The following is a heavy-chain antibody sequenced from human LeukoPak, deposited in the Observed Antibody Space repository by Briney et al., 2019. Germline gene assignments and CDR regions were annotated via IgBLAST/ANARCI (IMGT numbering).Heavy chain of an antibody. CDR1: GFTFSSYS. V-gene: IGHV3-48*01. CDR2: ISDSSAM. J-gene: IGHJ4*02. D-gene: IGHD5-12*01. Sequence: PGGSLRLSCAASGFTFSSYSMNWVRQAPGKGLEWVSYISDSSAMYYADSVRGRFTISRENDKNSLFLQMNCLRAEDTAVYYCARDGGYSGYDADCWGQGTLVTVSS. CDR3: ARDGGYSGYDADC.